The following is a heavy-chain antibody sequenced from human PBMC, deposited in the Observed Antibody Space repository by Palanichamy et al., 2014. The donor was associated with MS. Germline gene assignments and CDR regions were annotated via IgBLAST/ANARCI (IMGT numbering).Heavy chain of an antibody. Sequence: QVQLVQSGAEVKQPGASVMVSCKASGYTFTDHYIHWVRQAPGQGFEWVGWINPNSGGTKYAQKFQGRVTLTRDTSISTAYMELSSLSSDDTAVYYCARQPHYSSGWYADDYWGQGTLVTVSS. CDR2: INPNSGGT. J-gene: IGHJ4*02. V-gene: IGHV1-2*02. CDR3: ARQPHYSSGWYADDY. D-gene: IGHD6-19*01. CDR1: GYTFTDHY.